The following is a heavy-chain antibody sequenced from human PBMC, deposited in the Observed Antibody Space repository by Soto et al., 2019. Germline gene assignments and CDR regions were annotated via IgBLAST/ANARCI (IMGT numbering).Heavy chain of an antibody. D-gene: IGHD6-19*01. CDR3: ARSSGWSGNVMFMFGY. CDR2: IYPGDSDT. CDR1: GYSFTSYW. V-gene: IGHV5-51*01. J-gene: IGHJ4*02. Sequence: PGESLKISCKGSGYSFTSYWIGWVRQMPGKGLEWMGIIYPGDSDTRYSPSFQGQVTISADKSISTAYLQWSSLKASDTAMYYCARSSGWSGNVMFMFGYWGQGTLVTVSS.